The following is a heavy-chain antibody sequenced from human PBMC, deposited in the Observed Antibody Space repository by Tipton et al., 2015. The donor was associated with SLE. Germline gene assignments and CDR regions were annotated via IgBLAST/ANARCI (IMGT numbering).Heavy chain of an antibody. J-gene: IGHJ6*02. CDR3: ARQRLRLLSPLDA. CDR2: VCNSVST. Sequence: TLSLTCTVSGGSVSSNYWNWIRQSPGKGLEWIACVCNSVSTNYDPSLKSRGTISVDTSKNHFSLELTSVTAADTAVYYCARQRLRLLSPLDAWGQGTTVTVS. D-gene: IGHD3-10*01. V-gene: IGHV4-59*08. CDR1: GGSVSSNY.